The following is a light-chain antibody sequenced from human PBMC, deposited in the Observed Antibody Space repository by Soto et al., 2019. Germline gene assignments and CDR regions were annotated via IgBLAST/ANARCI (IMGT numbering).Light chain of an antibody. Sequence: QSVLTQPASLSGSPGQSITLSCTGTSNDVGGYNIVSWYQQRPGKAPKLMIYDVSYRPSGVSNRFSGSKSGNTASLTISGLQAEDEGDYYCNSFTNSGTHVFGPGTKVTGL. CDR2: DVS. CDR1: SNDVGGYNI. J-gene: IGLJ1*01. CDR3: NSFTNSGTHV. V-gene: IGLV2-14*01.